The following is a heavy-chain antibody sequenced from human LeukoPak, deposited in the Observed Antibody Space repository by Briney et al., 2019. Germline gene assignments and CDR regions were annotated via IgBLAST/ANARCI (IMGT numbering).Heavy chain of an antibody. CDR2: VSGSGDST. CDR3: AKLVGATQY. D-gene: IGHD1-26*01. J-gene: IGHJ4*02. V-gene: IGHV3-23*01. Sequence: PGGSLRLSCAASGXTFSNSAMSWVRQAPGKGLEWVSAVSGSGDSTYYADSVKGRFSISRDNSKNTLYLQMNSLRAEDTAVYYCAKLVGATQYWGQGTLVTVSS. CDR1: GXTFSNSA.